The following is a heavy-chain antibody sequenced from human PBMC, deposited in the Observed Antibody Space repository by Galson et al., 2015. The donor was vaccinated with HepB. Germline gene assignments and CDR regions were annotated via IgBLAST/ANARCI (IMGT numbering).Heavy chain of an antibody. CDR2: ISGSGGST. J-gene: IGHJ4*02. D-gene: IGHD1-14*01. V-gene: IGHV3-23*01. Sequence: AISGSGGSTYYADSVKGRFTISRDNSKNTLYLQMNSLRAEDTAVYYCAKDLRYEPDYWGQGTLVTVSS. CDR3: AKDLRYEPDY.